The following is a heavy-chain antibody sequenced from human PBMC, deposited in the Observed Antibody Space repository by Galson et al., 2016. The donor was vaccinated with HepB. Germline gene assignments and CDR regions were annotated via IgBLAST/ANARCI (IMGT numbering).Heavy chain of an antibody. CDR2: IYWDDDK. CDR1: GFSLSTSGVG. Sequence: PALVKPTQTLTLTCTFSGFSLSTSGVGVGWIRQPPGKALEWLALIYWDDDKGYSPSLKSRLTITKDTSKNQVVLTVTDMDPVDTATYFCAHRTVTAVTSPFNYWGQGALVTVSS. CDR3: AHRTVTAVTSPFNY. D-gene: IGHD4-17*01. V-gene: IGHV2-5*02. J-gene: IGHJ4*02.